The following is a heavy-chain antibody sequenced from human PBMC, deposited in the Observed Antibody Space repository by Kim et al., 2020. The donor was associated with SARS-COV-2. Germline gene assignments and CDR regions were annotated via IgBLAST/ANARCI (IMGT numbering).Heavy chain of an antibody. CDR3: ARDRREYSSSGGHYYYYYGMDV. Sequence: GGSLRLSCAASGFTFSTYSMDWVRQAPGKGLEWVSSISSSSSYIYYGDSVKGRFTISRDNAKNSLYLQMNSLRAEDTAVYYCARDRREYSSSGGHYYYYYGMDVWGQGTTVTVPS. D-gene: IGHD6-13*01. V-gene: IGHV3-21*01. J-gene: IGHJ6*02. CDR2: ISSSSSYI. CDR1: GFTFSTYS.